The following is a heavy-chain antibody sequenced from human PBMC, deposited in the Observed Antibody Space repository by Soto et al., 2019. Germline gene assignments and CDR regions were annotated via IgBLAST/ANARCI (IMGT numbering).Heavy chain of an antibody. J-gene: IGHJ6*02. D-gene: IGHD3-10*01. V-gene: IGHV1-69*05. Sequence: GASVKVSCKASGGTFSSYAISWVRQAPGQGLEWMGGIIPIFGTANYAQKLQGRVTITTDASTSTAYMEQSSLRSDDTAVYYCACVANSLYYYGSGSYDMDVWGQGTAVTVSS. CDR2: IIPIFGTA. CDR1: GGTFSSYA. CDR3: ACVANSLYYYGSGSYDMDV.